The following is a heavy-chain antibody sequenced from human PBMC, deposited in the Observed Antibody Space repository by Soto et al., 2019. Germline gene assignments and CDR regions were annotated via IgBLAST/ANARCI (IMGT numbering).Heavy chain of an antibody. J-gene: IGHJ4*02. Sequence: SLTCAVYGGSFSGYYWSWIRQPPGKGLEWIGEINHSGSTNYNPSLKSRVTISVDTSKNQFSLKLSSVTAADTAVYYCARGRWIAARFPLYYFDYWGQGTLVTVSS. V-gene: IGHV4-34*01. D-gene: IGHD6-6*01. CDR3: ARGRWIAARFPLYYFDY. CDR1: GGSFSGYY. CDR2: INHSGST.